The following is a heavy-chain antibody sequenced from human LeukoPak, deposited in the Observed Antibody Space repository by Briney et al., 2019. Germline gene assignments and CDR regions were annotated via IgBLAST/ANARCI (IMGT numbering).Heavy chain of an antibody. CDR2: IIPILGIA. V-gene: IGHV1-69*04. CDR1: GYTFTSYY. D-gene: IGHD3-22*01. CDR3: ARDYYDSSGNDAFDI. Sequence: GASVKVSCKASGYTFTSYYMHWVRQAPGQGLEWMGRIIPILGIANYAQKFQGRVTITADKSTSTAYMELSSLRFEDTAVYYCARDYYDSSGNDAFDIWGQGTMVTVSS. J-gene: IGHJ3*02.